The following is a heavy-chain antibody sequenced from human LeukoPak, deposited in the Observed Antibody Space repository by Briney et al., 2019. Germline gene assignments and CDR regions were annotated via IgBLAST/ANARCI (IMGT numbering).Heavy chain of an antibody. Sequence: ASVKASCKASGGTFSSYAISWVRQAPGQGLEWMGGIIPIFGTANYAQKFQGRVTITTDESTSTAYMELSSLRSEDTAVYYCASSGLQKNYYYYYYMDVWGKGTTVTVSS. V-gene: IGHV1-69*05. CDR3: ASSGLQKNYYYYYYMDV. CDR2: IIPIFGTA. D-gene: IGHD4-11*01. J-gene: IGHJ6*03. CDR1: GGTFSSYA.